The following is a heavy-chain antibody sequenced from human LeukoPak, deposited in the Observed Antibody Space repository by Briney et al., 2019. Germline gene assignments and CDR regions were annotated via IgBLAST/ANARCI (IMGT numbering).Heavy chain of an antibody. Sequence: GGSLRLSCAASGFTFSSYAMHWVRQAPGKGLEWVAVISYDGSNKYYADSVKGRFTISRDNSKNTLYLQMNSLRAEDTAVYYCARDSDSSGYYSLYFDYWGQGTLVTVSS. J-gene: IGHJ4*02. CDR1: GFTFSSYA. V-gene: IGHV3-30-3*01. CDR3: ARDSDSSGYYSLYFDY. CDR2: ISYDGSNK. D-gene: IGHD3-22*01.